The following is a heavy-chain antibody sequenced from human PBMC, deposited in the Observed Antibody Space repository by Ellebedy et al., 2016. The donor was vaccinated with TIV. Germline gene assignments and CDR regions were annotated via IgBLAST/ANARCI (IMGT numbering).Heavy chain of an antibody. CDR1: GFTFNAYS. J-gene: IGHJ4*02. CDR2: ISYDGSSR. V-gene: IGHV3-30*04. Sequence: GESLKISCAASGFTFNAYSMKWVRQVPGRGLEWVALISYDGSSRFYADSVKGRFTISRDNAKNTPYLQMDSLRAEDRAVYYCARGYYSGGYYPEFWGQGTLVTVSS. CDR3: ARGYYSGGYYPEF. D-gene: IGHD3-22*01.